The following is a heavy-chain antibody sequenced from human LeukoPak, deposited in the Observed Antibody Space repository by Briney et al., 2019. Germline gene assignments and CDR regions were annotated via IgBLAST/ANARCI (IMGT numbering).Heavy chain of an antibody. Sequence: SETLSLTCTVSGGSISSYYWSWIRQPPGKGLEWIGYIYYSGSTNYNPSLKSRVTISVDTSKNQFPLKLSSVTAADTAVYYCARLGYYYGMDVWGQGTTVTVSS. V-gene: IGHV4-59*08. J-gene: IGHJ6*02. CDR2: IYYSGST. CDR3: ARLGYYYGMDV. CDR1: GGSISSYY.